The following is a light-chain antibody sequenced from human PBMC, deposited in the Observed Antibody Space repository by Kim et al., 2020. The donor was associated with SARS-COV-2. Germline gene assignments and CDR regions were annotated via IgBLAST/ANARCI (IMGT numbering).Light chain of an antibody. CDR2: GAS. CDR1: QSVSSSY. CDR3: QQYGSSAFT. J-gene: IGKJ3*01. V-gene: IGKV3-20*01. Sequence: SPGERATPSCRASQSVSSSYLAWYQQKPGQAPRLLIYGASSRATGIPDRFSGSGSGTDFTLTISRLEPEDFAVYYCQQYGSSAFTFGPGTKVDIK.